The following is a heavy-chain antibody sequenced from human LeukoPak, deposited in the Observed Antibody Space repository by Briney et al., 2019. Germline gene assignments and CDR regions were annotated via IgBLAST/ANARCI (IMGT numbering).Heavy chain of an antibody. V-gene: IGHV1-46*01. Sequence: EASVKVSCKASGYTFTSYYMHWVRQAPGQGLEWMGIINPSGGSTSYAQKFQGRVTMTRDTSTSTAYMELSSLRSEDTAVYYCARARVVPAARYYYYYYMDVWGKGTTVTISS. J-gene: IGHJ6*03. CDR3: ARARVVPAARYYYYYYMDV. D-gene: IGHD2-2*01. CDR2: INPSGGST. CDR1: GYTFTSYY.